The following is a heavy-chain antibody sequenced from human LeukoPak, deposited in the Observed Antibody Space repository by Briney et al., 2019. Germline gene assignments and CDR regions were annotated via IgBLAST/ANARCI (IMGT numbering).Heavy chain of an antibody. CDR3: ASHDYKDYYYYGMDV. D-gene: IGHD4-11*01. J-gene: IGHJ6*02. Sequence: SVKVSCKASGGTFSSYAISWVRQAPGQGLEWMGGIIPIFGTANYAQEFQGRVTITADESTSTAYMELSSLRSEDTAVYYCASHDYKDYYYYGMDVWGQGTTVTVSS. V-gene: IGHV1-69*01. CDR1: GGTFSSYA. CDR2: IIPIFGTA.